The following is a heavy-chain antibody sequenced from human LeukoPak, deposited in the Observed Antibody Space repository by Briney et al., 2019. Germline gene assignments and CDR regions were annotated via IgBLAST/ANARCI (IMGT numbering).Heavy chain of an antibody. CDR3: AIPFSSSWSPFDY. V-gene: IGHV5-51*01. CDR1: GYSFTSYW. J-gene: IGHJ4*02. CDR2: IYPGDSDT. D-gene: IGHD6-13*01. Sequence: PGESLKISCKGSGYSFTSYWIGWVRQMPGKGLEWMGIIYPGDSDTRYSPSFQGQVTISADKSISTAYLQWSSLKASDTAMYYCAIPFSSSWSPFDYWGQGTLVTVSS.